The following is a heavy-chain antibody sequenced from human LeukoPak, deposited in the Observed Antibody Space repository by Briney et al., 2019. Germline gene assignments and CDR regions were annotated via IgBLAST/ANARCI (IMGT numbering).Heavy chain of an antibody. CDR2: INSDGTIT. Sequence: GRSLRLSCAASGFTFDDYAMHWVRQAPGKGLVWVSCINSDGTITHHADSVKGRFTISRDNVNNTLFLQMHSLRAEDTAVYYCIRDGLLWFGGATWGQGTMVTVSS. CDR1: GFTFDDYA. J-gene: IGHJ3*01. CDR3: IRDGLLWFGGAT. V-gene: IGHV3-74*01. D-gene: IGHD3-10*01.